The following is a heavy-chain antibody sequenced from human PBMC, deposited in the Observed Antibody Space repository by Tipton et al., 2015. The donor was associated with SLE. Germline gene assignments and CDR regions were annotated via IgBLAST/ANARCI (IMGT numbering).Heavy chain of an antibody. D-gene: IGHD1-1*01. CDR3: ARASTSLFDY. CDR2: ISSSGSTI. V-gene: IGHV3-11*04. J-gene: IGHJ4*02. Sequence: GSLRLSCAASGFTFSDYYMSWIRQAPGKGLEWVSYISSSGSTIYYVDSVKGRFTFSRDNAKNTLYLEMNNLRAEDTAVYYCARASTSLFDYWGQGTLVTVSS. CDR1: GFTFSDYY.